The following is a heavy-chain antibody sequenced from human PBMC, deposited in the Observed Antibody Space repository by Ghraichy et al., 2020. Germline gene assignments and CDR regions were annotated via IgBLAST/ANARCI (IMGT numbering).Heavy chain of an antibody. J-gene: IGHJ4*02. V-gene: IGHV3-23*01. Sequence: GGSLRLSCAASGFTFSTYAMSWVRQAPGKGLEWVSSIGRITDTFYAGSVKGRFTISRDNSKNTLYLQMNSLRAEDTALYYCAKRSVDGSYYFDYWGQGTLVTVSS. CDR3: AKRSVDGSYYFDY. CDR2: IGRITDT. D-gene: IGHD5-12*01. CDR1: GFTFSTYA.